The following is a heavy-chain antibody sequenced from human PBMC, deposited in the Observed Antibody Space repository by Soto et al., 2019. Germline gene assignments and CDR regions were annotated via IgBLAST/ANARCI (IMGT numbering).Heavy chain of an antibody. D-gene: IGHD2-21*01. CDR2: INPNSGGT. CDR3: ARGEGGPRWGSIDY. CDR1: GYTFSTSG. Sequence: ASVKVSCKSSGYTFSTSGISWVRQAPGQGLEWMGWINPNSGGTNYAQKFQGWVTMTRDTSISTAYMELSRLRSDDTAVYYCARGEGGPRWGSIDYWGQGTLVTVSS. V-gene: IGHV1-2*04. J-gene: IGHJ4*02.